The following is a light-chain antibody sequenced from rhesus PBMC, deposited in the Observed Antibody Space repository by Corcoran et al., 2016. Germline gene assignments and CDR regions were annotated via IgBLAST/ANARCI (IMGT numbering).Light chain of an antibody. CDR1: QSLLYSSNNKNY. Sequence: DIVMTQSPESLAVSLGERVTINCKSSQSLLYSSNNKNYLAWYQPKPGQAPKLLIYWASTRESGVPNRVSGGGSWTDFTLTISGLQAEDVAVYYCQQYYSFPFTFGPGTKLDIK. J-gene: IGKJ3*01. CDR3: QQYYSFPFT. CDR2: WAS. V-gene: IGKV4-1*01.